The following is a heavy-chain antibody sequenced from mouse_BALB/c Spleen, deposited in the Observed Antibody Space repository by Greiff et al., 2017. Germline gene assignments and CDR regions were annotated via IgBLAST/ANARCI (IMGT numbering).Heavy chain of an antibody. D-gene: IGHD2-4*01. CDR3: ARKINWFAY. Sequence: QVQLKQSGAELAKTGASVKMSCKASGYTFSSYWMHWVKKRPGQGLEWIGYINPSTGYTEYNQKFKDKATLTADKSSSTAYMQLSNLTSEDSAVYYCARKINWFAYWGQGTLVTVSA. CDR2: INPSTGYT. CDR1: GYTFSSYW. V-gene: IGHV1-7*01. J-gene: IGHJ3*01.